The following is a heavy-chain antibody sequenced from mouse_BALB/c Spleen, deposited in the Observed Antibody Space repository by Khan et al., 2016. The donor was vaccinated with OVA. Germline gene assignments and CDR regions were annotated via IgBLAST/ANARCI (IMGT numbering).Heavy chain of an antibody. CDR3: ARRLVSYYGMDY. D-gene: IGHD2-2*01. CDR2: ISTGCHYT. J-gene: IGHJ4*01. CDR1: GFTFSSFA. Sequence: EVELVESGGGVVKPGGSLKLSCSASGFTFSSFAMSWVRQTPEKRLEWVATISTGCHYTFYPDSVKGRFTIYRDNARNTLYLHMSRLRSEDSAMFYCARRLVSYYGMDYWGQGTSVPVSS. V-gene: IGHV5-9-1*01.